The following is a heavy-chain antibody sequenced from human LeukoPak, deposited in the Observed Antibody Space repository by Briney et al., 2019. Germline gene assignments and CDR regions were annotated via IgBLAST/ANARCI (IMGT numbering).Heavy chain of an antibody. J-gene: IGHJ4*02. CDR1: GFIFNNYW. CDR3: ARQRRYCSGDNCYQRTFDY. D-gene: IGHD2-15*01. V-gene: IGHV3-7*01. CDR2: IKQDGSEK. Sequence: PGGSLRLSCAASGFIFNNYWISWVRQAPGEGLEWVANIKQDGSEKYYVDSVKGRFTISRDNAKNSLYLQMNSLRAEDTAVYYGARQRRYCSGDNCYQRTFDYWGQGTLVTVSS.